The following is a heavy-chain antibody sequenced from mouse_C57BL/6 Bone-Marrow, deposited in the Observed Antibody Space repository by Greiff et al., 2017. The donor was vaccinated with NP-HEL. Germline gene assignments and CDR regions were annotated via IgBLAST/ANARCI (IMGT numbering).Heavy chain of an antibody. CDR2: ISSGGSYT. J-gene: IGHJ4*01. V-gene: IGHV5-6*01. CDR1: GFTFSSYG. D-gene: IGHD1-1*01. CDR3: ARQKFITTVV. Sequence: EVQLVESGGDLVKPGGSLKLSCAASGFTFSSYGMSWVRQTPDKRLEWVATISSGGSYTYYLDSVKGRFTISRDNAKNTLYLQMSSLKSEDTAMYYCARQKFITTVVGGQGTSVTVSS.